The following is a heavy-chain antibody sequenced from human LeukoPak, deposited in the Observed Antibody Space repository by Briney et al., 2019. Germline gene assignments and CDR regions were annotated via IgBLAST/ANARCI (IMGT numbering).Heavy chain of an antibody. Sequence: ASVKVSCKASGGTFSSYAISWVRQAPGQGLEWMGGIIPIFGTANYAQKFQGGVTITADESTSTAYMELSSLRSEDTAVYYCARVLRYGGATDYWGQGTLVTVSS. J-gene: IGHJ4*02. CDR2: IIPIFGTA. CDR1: GGTFSSYA. D-gene: IGHD1-26*01. CDR3: ARVLRYGGATDY. V-gene: IGHV1-69*01.